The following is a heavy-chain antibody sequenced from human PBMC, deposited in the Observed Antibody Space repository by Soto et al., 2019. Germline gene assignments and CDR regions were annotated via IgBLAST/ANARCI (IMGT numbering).Heavy chain of an antibody. J-gene: IGHJ4*02. CDR3: ARGGVAQQPHGEFDH. CDR1: GFTFKQYS. V-gene: IGHV3-30*04. D-gene: IGHD6-13*01. Sequence: QVQLVESGGGVVQPGRSLRLSCAASGFTFKQYSMHWVRQAPGKGLEGVAVISHDGNNEKYADSVKGRFTTSRDNFKNTLAVQMNSLRTEDTALYFCARGGVAQQPHGEFDHWGQGTLVTVSS. CDR2: ISHDGNNE.